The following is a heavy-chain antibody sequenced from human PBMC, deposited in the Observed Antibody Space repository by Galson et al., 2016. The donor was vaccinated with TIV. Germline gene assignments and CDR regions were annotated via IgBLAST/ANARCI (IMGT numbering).Heavy chain of an antibody. Sequence: SLRLSCAASGFTFSIFAMTWVRQAPGMGLEWVSAISGGGGSTYYADSVKGRFTIPRDNSKNTLFVQMNSLRAEDTAVYYCTKVPSSGFSYYYGLDVWGQGTTVTVSS. V-gene: IGHV3-23*01. J-gene: IGHJ6*02. D-gene: IGHD3-22*01. CDR1: GFTFSIFA. CDR3: TKVPSSGFSYYYGLDV. CDR2: ISGGGGST.